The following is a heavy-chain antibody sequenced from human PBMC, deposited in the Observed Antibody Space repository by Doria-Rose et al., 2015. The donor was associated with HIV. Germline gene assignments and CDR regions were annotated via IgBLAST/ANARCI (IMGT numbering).Heavy chain of an antibody. CDR1: GVSLSSPGMG. Sequence: QVTLKESDPVLVKPTETPTLTCTVSGVSLSSPGMGVSWIRQPPGKALEWLAHMFSDDERSYKTSLKSRLTISMGTSKSQVVLTMTDMDPVDTATYYCARIKSSRWYHKYYFDFWGQGTLVIVSA. D-gene: IGHD6-13*01. J-gene: IGHJ4*02. CDR2: MFSDDER. V-gene: IGHV2-26*01. CDR3: ARIKSSRWYHKYYFDF.